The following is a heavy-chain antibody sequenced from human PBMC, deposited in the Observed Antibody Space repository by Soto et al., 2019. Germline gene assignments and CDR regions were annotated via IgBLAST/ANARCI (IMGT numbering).Heavy chain of an antibody. CDR2: IYYSGST. CDR3: ARDGGRHYDFWSGSADHYYYYGMDV. CDR1: GGSISSYY. Sequence: SETLSLTCTVSGGSISSYYWSWIRQPPGKGLEWIGYIYYSGSTNYNPSLKSRVTISVDTSKNQFSLKLSSVTAADTAVYYCARDGGRHYDFWSGSADHYYYYGMDVWGQGTTVTVSS. J-gene: IGHJ6*02. D-gene: IGHD3-3*01. V-gene: IGHV4-59*01.